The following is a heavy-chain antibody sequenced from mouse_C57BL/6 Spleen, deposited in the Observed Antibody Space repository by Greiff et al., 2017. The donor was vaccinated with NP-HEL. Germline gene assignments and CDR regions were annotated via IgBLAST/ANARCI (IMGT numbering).Heavy chain of an antibody. J-gene: IGHJ3*01. CDR3: ARERIYYGNYWFAY. D-gene: IGHD2-1*01. Sequence: EVKVVESGGGLVKPGGSLKLSCAASGFTFSSYTMSWVRQTPEKRLEWVATISGGGGNTYYPDSVKGRFTISRDNAKNTLYLQMSSLRSEDTALYYCARERIYYGNYWFAYWGQGTLVTVSA. V-gene: IGHV5-9*01. CDR1: GFTFSSYT. CDR2: ISGGGGNT.